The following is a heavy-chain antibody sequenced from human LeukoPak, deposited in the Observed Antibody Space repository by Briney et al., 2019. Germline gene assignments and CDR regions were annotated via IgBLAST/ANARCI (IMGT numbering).Heavy chain of an antibody. Sequence: PSETLSLTCTVSRGSIDNTNYYWAWIRQPPGKGLEWVGTIFYSGTSYSNPSLKSRLTMSVDTSKNQFSLKLSSVTAADTAVYYCARADIAAAPGFDYWGQGTLVTVSS. V-gene: IGHV4-39*07. D-gene: IGHD6-13*01. CDR2: IFYSGTS. CDR3: ARADIAAAPGFDY. CDR1: RGSIDNTNYY. J-gene: IGHJ4*02.